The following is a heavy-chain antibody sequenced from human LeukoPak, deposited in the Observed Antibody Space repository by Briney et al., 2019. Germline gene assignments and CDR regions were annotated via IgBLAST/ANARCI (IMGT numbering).Heavy chain of an antibody. CDR3: ARRMSYGGYDS. D-gene: IGHD5-12*01. J-gene: IGHJ4*02. V-gene: IGHV3-64*01. CDR2: ISSDGGGT. Sequence: GGSPRLSCVASGFTFSSYPMHWVRQAPGKGLEYVSAISSDGGGTYYANSVKGRFTISRDNSKSTLYLHLGSLRAEDMAVYYCARRMSYGGYDSWGQGTLVTVSS. CDR1: GFTFSSYP.